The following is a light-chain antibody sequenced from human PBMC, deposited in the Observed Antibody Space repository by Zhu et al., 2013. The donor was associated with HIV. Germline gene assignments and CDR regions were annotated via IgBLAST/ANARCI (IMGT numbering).Light chain of an antibody. CDR1: QSVGAY. Sequence: EIVLTQSPITLSLSPGERATLSCRASQSVGAYLSWYQLKPGQGPRHLIYDSFNRATGVPARFTASGSGTNFTLTISSLEAEDFASLYCQQRRDWPITFGRGTRLEIK. V-gene: IGKV3-11*01. CDR2: DSF. CDR3: QQRRDWPIT. J-gene: IGKJ5*01.